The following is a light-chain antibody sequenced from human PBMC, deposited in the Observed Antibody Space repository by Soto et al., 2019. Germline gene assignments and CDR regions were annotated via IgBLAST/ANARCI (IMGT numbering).Light chain of an antibody. V-gene: IGKV3-20*01. CDR2: GAS. CDR1: QSVSSSY. CDR3: QPYGSSPPIT. J-gene: IGKJ3*01. Sequence: EIVLTQSPGTLSLSPGERATLSCRASQSVSSSYLAWYQQKPGQAPRLLIYGASSRATGIPDRFSGSGSGTDFTLTISRLEPNDFAVYYCQPYGSSPPITFGPGTKVDIK.